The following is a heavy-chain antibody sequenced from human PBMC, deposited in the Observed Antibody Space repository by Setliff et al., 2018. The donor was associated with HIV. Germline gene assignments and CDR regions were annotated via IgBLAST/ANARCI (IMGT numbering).Heavy chain of an antibody. CDR3: ARADSSSWFFATFDI. J-gene: IGHJ3*02. CDR1: GYSISSGYH. Sequence: SETLSLTCTVSGYSISSGYHWGFIRQPPGKGLEWIGYIYHSGSTHYNPSLNSRVAFSVDTSKNQFSLKLYSVTVADTAFYYCARADSSSWFFATFDIWGQGTMVTVSS. CDR2: IYHSGST. V-gene: IGHV4-38-2*02. D-gene: IGHD6-13*01.